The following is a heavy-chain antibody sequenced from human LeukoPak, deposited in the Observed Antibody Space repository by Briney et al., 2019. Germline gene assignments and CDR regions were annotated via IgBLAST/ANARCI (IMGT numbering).Heavy chain of an antibody. Sequence: PSETLSLTCTVSGGSISSYYWSWLRQPPGKGLEWIGYIYYSGSTNYNPSLKSRVTISVDTSKSQFSLKLSSVTAADTAVYYCARDRYSSGWYYFDYWGQGTLVTVSS. CDR3: ARDRYSSGWYYFDY. CDR2: IYYSGST. V-gene: IGHV4-59*01. CDR1: GGSISSYY. D-gene: IGHD6-19*01. J-gene: IGHJ4*02.